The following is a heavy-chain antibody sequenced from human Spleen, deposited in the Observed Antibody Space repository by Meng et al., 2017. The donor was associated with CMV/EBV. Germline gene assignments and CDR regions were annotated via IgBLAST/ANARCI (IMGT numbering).Heavy chain of an antibody. Sequence: GGSLRLSCAASGSTFSSYAMHWVRQAPGKGLEWVASIRFDGSNKNYADSVKGRFTISRDNFKSSLSLQMISLRGDDTAVYFCAKAPWRFDYWGQGTLVTVSS. CDR3: AKAPWRFDY. V-gene: IGHV3-30*02. J-gene: IGHJ4*02. CDR2: IRFDGSNK. CDR1: GSTFSSYA.